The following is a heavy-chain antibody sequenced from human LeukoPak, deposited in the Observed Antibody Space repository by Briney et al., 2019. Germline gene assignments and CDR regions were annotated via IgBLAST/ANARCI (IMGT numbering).Heavy chain of an antibody. CDR2: IWYDGSNK. Sequence: GGSLRLSCAASGFTFSSYGMHWVRQAPGKGLEWVAVIWYDGSNKYYADSVKGRFTISRDNSKNTLYLQMNSLRAEDTAVYYCARDDSSGYYDDAFDIWGQGTMVTVSS. V-gene: IGHV3-33*01. CDR3: ARDDSSGYYDDAFDI. J-gene: IGHJ3*02. CDR1: GFTFSSYG. D-gene: IGHD3-22*01.